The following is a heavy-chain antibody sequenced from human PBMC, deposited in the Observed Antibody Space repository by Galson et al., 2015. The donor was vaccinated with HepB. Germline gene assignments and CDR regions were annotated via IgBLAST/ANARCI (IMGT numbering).Heavy chain of an antibody. D-gene: IGHD6-19*01. V-gene: IGHV1-69*13. J-gene: IGHJ3*02. CDR3: ARGWRDPYSSGWSPDDAFDI. CDR1: GGTFSSYA. CDR2: IIPILGTA. Sequence: SLKVSCKASGGTFSSYAISWVRQAPGKGLEWMGGIIPILGTANYAQTFQGRVTIPADESTSTAYMELSSLRSEDTAVYYCARGWRDPYSSGWSPDDAFDIWGQGTMVTVSS.